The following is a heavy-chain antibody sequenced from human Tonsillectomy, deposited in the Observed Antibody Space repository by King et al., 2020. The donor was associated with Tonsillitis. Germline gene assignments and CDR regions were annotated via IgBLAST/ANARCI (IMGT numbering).Heavy chain of an antibody. CDR2: TSSDGTNK. V-gene: IGHV3-30*04. CDR3: ARDLVAGQEYYVSCGGPASKNYCDYGMDV. CDR1: GFTFSGHA. J-gene: IGHJ6*04. D-gene: IGHD2-21*01. Sequence: VQLVESGGGVVPPGRSLRLSCAASGFTFSGHAMHWVRQAPGQGLEWVAVTSSDGTNKYYADSVKGRFTISRDKNTLYLQMNSLRGEDTAVHYCARDLVAGQEYYVSCGGPASKNYCDYGMDVWGEGTTVTVSS.